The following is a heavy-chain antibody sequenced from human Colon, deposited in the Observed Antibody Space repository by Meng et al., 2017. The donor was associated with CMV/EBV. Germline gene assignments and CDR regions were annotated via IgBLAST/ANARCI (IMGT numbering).Heavy chain of an antibody. D-gene: IGHD2-2*01. CDR3: ARQELVLVPSAMSWFDP. Sequence: SETLSLTCTVSGGSISSSNYYWGWIRQPPGKGLEWIGSIYYGGSIQYSPSLKSRVTISVDTSKNQFSLKLSSVTAADTAAYYCARQELVLVPSAMSWFDPWGQGTLVTVSS. CDR2: IYYGGSI. V-gene: IGHV4-39*01. CDR1: GGSISSSNYY. J-gene: IGHJ5*02.